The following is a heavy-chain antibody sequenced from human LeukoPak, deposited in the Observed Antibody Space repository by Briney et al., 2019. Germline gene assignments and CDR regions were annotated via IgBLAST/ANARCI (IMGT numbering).Heavy chain of an antibody. CDR2: ISDSGSNT. J-gene: IGHJ3*02. V-gene: IGHV3-23*01. CDR3: AKGDSSGYLLGAFDI. D-gene: IGHD3-22*01. Sequence: GGSLRLSCAASGFTFSNYAISWVRQAPGKGLEWVSVISDSGSNTYYADSVKGRFTISRDNSKNTVYLQMNSLRAEDTAVYYCAKGDSSGYLLGAFDIWGQGTMVTVSS. CDR1: GFTFSNYA.